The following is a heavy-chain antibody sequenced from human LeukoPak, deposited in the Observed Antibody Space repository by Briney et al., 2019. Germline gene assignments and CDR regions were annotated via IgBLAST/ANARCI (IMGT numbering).Heavy chain of an antibody. V-gene: IGHV1-69*13. CDR3: ARRSSSWYYFDY. CDR1: GGTFSSYA. Sequence: GASVKVSCKASGGTFSSYAISWVRQAPGQGLEWMGGIIPIFGTANYAQKFQGRVTITADESTSTAYMELSSLRSEDTAVYYCARRSSSWYYFDYWGQGTLVTVSS. CDR2: IIPIFGTA. J-gene: IGHJ4*02. D-gene: IGHD6-13*01.